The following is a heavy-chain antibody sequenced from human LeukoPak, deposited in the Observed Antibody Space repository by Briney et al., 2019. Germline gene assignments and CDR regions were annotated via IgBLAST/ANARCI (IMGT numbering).Heavy chain of an antibody. CDR1: GGSISSGSYY. V-gene: IGHV4-61*02. CDR2: IYTSGST. Sequence: SETLSLTCTVSGGSISSGSYYWSWIRQPAGKGLEWIGRIYTSGSTNYNPSLKSQVTISVDTSKNQFSLKLSSVTAADTAVYYCARDRGAGTNRYWNAYFDYWGQGTLVTVSS. D-gene: IGHD1-1*01. J-gene: IGHJ4*02. CDR3: ARDRGAGTNRYWNAYFDY.